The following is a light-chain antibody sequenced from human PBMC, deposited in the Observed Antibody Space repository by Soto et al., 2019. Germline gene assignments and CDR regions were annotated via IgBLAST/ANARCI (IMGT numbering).Light chain of an antibody. Sequence: QSALTQPASVSGSPGQSIAISCIGTSSDVGAYDYVSWYQQHPDRAPKLMVYEVHNRPSGVSNRISGSKSVNTATLTISGLQPEDEADYYCASHTSSNTRVFGTGTKLTVL. CDR1: SSDVGAYDY. CDR3: ASHTSSNTRV. CDR2: EVH. V-gene: IGLV2-14*03. J-gene: IGLJ1*01.